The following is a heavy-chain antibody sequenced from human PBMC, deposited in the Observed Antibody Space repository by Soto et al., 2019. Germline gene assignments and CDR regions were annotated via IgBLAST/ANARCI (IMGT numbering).Heavy chain of an antibody. D-gene: IGHD6-19*01. CDR3: THTSGHSSTGADN. CDR1: GSSLPPHGVA. J-gene: IGHJ4*02. CDR2: IFWDDDA. V-gene: IGHV2-5*02. Sequence: TSLMNPTETPRLTCTYSGSSLPPHGVAVGWIRQPPGKALEWLALIFWDDDARYSPSLKSRLTITKDTSKNQVVLIMTNMDPVDTGTYYCTHTSGHSSTGADNWGQGT.